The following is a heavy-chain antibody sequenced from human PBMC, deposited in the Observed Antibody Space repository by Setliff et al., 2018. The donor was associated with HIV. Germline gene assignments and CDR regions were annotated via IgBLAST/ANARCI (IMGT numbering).Heavy chain of an antibody. J-gene: IGHJ2*01. CDR2: ISWNSGTI. D-gene: IGHD2-15*01. Sequence: SLRLSCTASGFSFDGYAMSWVRQAPGKGLEWVSGISWNSGTIRYADAVKGRFTISRDNAKNSLYLQMNSLRAEDTALYYCVKDAARWSGWYFDLWGRGTLVTVSS. CDR3: VKDAARWSGWYFDL. CDR1: GFSFDGYA. V-gene: IGHV3-9*01.